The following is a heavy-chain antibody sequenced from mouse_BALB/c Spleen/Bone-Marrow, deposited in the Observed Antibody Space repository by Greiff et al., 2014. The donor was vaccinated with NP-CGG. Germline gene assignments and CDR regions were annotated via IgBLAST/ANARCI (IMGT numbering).Heavy chain of an antibody. CDR2: IDPANGNT. CDR3: ARSRDYGSSYYAMDY. CDR1: GFNIKDTY. J-gene: IGHJ4*01. D-gene: IGHD1-1*01. Sequence: DVQLQESGAELVKPGASVELSCTASGFNIKDTYMHWVKQRPEQGLEWIGRIDPANGNTKYDPKFQGKATITADTSSNTAYLQLSSLTSEDTAVYYCARSRDYGSSYYAMDYWGQGTSVTVSS. V-gene: IGHV14-3*02.